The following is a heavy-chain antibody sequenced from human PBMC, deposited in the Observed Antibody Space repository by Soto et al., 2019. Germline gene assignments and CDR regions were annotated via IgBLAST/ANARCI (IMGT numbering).Heavy chain of an antibody. CDR2: IYTGST. J-gene: IGHJ3*02. V-gene: IGHV4-59*01. CDR1: GGSISSYY. Sequence: QVQLQESGPGLVKPSETLSLTCTVSGGSISSYYWNWIRQPPGKGLEGSGYIYTGSTNYNHSLNSRVTISVDTSKNHFSLKLSSVTAADTAVYYCARNHAFDIWGQGTMVTVSS. CDR3: ARNHAFDI.